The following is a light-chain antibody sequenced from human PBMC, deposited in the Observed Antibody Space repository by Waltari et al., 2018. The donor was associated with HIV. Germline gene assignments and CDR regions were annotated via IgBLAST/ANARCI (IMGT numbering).Light chain of an antibody. CDR3: AAWDDSLSGLDVV. CDR2: RNN. J-gene: IGLJ2*01. CDR1: SSNIGSNY. Sequence: QSVLTQPPSASGTPGQRVTISCSGSSSNIGSNYVYWYQQLAGTAPKLLIYRNNQRPSGVPDRFSGAKSGTSASLAISGLRSEDEADYYCAAWDDSLSGLDVVFGGGTKLTVL. V-gene: IGLV1-47*01.